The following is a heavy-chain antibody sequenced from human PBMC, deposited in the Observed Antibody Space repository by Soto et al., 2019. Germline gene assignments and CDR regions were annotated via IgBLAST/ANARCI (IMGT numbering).Heavy chain of an antibody. CDR1: GFTFSSYA. CDR2: ISGSGGST. D-gene: IGHD3-3*01. CDR3: AKEYYDFWSRYYEP. Sequence: GGSLRLSCADSGFTFSSYAMSWVRQAPGKGLEWVSAISGSGGSTYYADSVKGRFTICRDNSKNTLYLQMNSLRAEDTAVYYCAKEYYDFWSRYYEPWVQGTLVTVSS. J-gene: IGHJ5*02. V-gene: IGHV3-23*01.